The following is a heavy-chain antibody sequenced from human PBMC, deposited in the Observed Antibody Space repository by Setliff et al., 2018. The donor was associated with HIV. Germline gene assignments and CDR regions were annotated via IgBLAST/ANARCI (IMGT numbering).Heavy chain of an antibody. CDR2: VSYSGSV. J-gene: IGHJ4*02. Sequence: PSGTLSLTCTVPPGSISVYYWTWVRQPPGRGLEWVGYVSYSGSVSYNPSLNSRVTMSIDASRDQFSLKLNSVTVADTAIYYCARGRGRAPLSYYFDSWGQGRLVTVSS. V-gene: IGHV4-59*01. CDR1: PGSISVYY. D-gene: IGHD2-15*01. CDR3: ARGRGRAPLSYYFDS.